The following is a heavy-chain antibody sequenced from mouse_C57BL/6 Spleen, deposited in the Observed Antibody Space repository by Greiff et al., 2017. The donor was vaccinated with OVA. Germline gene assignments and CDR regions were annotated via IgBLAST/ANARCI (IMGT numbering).Heavy chain of an antibody. D-gene: IGHD2-4*01. CDR3: ARGYYEYDEYYAMDY. J-gene: IGHJ4*01. CDR2: INPNNGGT. CDR1: GYTFTDYN. V-gene: IGHV1-18*01. Sequence: EVQLQESGPELVKPGASVKIPCKASGYTFTDYNMDWVKQSHGKSLEWIGDINPNNGGTIYNQKFKGKATLTVDKSSSTAYMELRSLTSEDTAVYYCARGYYEYDEYYAMDYWGQGTSVTVSS.